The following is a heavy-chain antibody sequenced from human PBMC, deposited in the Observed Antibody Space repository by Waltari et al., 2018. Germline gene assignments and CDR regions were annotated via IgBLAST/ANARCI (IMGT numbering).Heavy chain of an antibody. Sequence: EVQLLESGGGLVQPGGSLRLSCAASGFSFRRFGMSWVRQAPGKGLEWVSAIGAFTSTYHADSVKGRFTISRDNSKNTLFLQMNSLRAEDTAIYYCARVHSLGQYDTSGAESNFDHWGQGALVTVSS. D-gene: IGHD3-22*01. V-gene: IGHV3-23*01. J-gene: IGHJ4*02. CDR3: ARVHSLGQYDTSGAESNFDH. CDR2: IGAFTST. CDR1: GFSFRRFG.